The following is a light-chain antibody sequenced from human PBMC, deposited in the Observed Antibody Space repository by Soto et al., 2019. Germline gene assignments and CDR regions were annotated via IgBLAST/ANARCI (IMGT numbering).Light chain of an antibody. CDR1: QSISSW. V-gene: IGKV1-5*03. CDR3: HSRA. Sequence: DIQMTQSPSTLSASVGDRVTITCRASQSISSWLAWYQQKPGKAPKLLIYKASTLESGVPSRFSGSGSGTEFTLTISRLQPDDFATYFCHSRAFGQGTRLEIK. CDR2: KAS. J-gene: IGKJ5*01.